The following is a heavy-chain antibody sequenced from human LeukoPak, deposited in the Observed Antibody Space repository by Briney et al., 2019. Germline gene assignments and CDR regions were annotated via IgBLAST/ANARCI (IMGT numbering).Heavy chain of an antibody. CDR2: INHSGST. CDR1: GGSFSGYY. V-gene: IGHV4-34*01. D-gene: IGHD3-3*01. Sequence: TSETLSLTCAVSGGSFSGYYWSWIRQPPGKGLEWIGEINHSGSTNYNPSLKSRATISVDTSKNQFSLKLSSVTAADTAVYYCARGEVFGVATSWFDPGGQGTRVTVSS. J-gene: IGHJ5*02. CDR3: ARGEVFGVATSWFDP.